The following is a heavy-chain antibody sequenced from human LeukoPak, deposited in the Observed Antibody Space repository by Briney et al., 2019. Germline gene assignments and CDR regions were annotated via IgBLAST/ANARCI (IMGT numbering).Heavy chain of an antibody. V-gene: IGHV4-59*01. CDR2: IYYSGST. Sequence: SGSLSLTCTVSGGSISSYYWSWIRQPPGKGLEWIGYIYYSGSTNYNPSLKSRVTISVDTSKNQFSLKLSSVTAADTAVYYCATDRYGSGSYWDYWGQGTLVTVSS. D-gene: IGHD3-10*01. CDR1: GGSISSYY. CDR3: ATDRYGSGSYWDY. J-gene: IGHJ4*02.